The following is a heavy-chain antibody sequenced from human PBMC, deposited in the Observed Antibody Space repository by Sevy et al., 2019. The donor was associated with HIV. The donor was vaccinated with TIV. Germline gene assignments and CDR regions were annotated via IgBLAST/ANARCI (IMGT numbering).Heavy chain of an antibody. CDR2: ISAGGST. V-gene: IGHV3-23*01. CDR1: RFTFSSYA. J-gene: IGHJ3*02. Sequence: GGSLRLSCAASRFTFSSYAMSWVRLAPGKGLEWVSAISAGGSTFYADFVKARFTISRDHSKNTLYLQMNSLRVEDTAVYYCAKFFPHDAFDIWGQGTMVTVSS. CDR3: AKFFPHDAFDI. D-gene: IGHD3-3*01.